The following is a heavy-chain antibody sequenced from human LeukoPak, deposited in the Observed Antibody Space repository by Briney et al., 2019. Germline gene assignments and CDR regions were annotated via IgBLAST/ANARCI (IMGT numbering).Heavy chain of an antibody. D-gene: IGHD2-15*01. J-gene: IGHJ5*02. CDR3: ARDWPDIVVVVDNWFDP. CDR2: ISAYNGNT. V-gene: IGHV1-18*01. Sequence: ASVKVSCKASGYTFTSYGISWVRQAPGQGLEWMGWISAYNGNTNYAQKFQGRVTMTRDTSISTAYMELSRLRSDDTAVYYCARDWPDIVVVVDNWFDPWGQGTLVTVSS. CDR1: GYTFTSYG.